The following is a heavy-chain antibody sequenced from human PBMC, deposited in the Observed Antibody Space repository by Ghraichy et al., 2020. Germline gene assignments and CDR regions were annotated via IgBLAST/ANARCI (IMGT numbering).Heavy chain of an antibody. CDR1: GGSFSSYY. D-gene: IGHD1-26*01. V-gene: IGHV4-4*07. CDR2: IYPSGTP. J-gene: IGHJ4*02. Sequence: SETLSLTCTVSGGSFSSYYWSWIRQPAGKGLEWIGRIYPSGTPNYNPSLRSRLTMSVDTSKNPFSLNVRSVTAADTAVYYCARGAVSASHYFDYWGQGTRVTVAS. CDR3: ARGAVSASHYFDY.